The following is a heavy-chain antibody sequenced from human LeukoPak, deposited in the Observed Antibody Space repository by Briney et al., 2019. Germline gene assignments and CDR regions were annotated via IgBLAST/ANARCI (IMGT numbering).Heavy chain of an antibody. Sequence: ASVKVSCKASGGTFSSYAISWVRQAPGQGLEWMGWINPNSGGTNYAQKFQGRVTMTRDTSISTAYMELSRLRSDDTAVYYCAITNDFWSGYPSSSLDYWGQGTLVTVSS. D-gene: IGHD3-3*01. V-gene: IGHV1-2*02. CDR3: AITNDFWSGYPSSSLDY. CDR2: INPNSGGT. J-gene: IGHJ4*02. CDR1: GGTFSSYA.